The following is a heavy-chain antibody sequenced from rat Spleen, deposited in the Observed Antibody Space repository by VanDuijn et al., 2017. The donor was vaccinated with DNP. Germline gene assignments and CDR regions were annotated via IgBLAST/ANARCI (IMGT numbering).Heavy chain of an antibody. J-gene: IGHJ3*01. D-gene: IGHD1-6*01. CDR1: GFTFSDYY. Sequence: EVQLVESGGGLVQPGRSLKLSCAGSGFTFSDYYMAWVRQTPTKGLDWVASISSDGSHTYYRDSVKGRFTISRDNAKSSLYLQMNSLRSEDTATYYCARQRVMYTTATGFAYWGQGTLVTVSS. CDR2: ISSDGSHT. CDR3: ARQRVMYTTATGFAY. V-gene: IGHV5-7*01.